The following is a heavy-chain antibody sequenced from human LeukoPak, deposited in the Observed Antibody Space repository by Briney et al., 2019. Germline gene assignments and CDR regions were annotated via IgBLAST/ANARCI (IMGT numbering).Heavy chain of an antibody. CDR2: INHSGST. D-gene: IGHD6-13*01. CDR3: ARGSTPGIAAAGLFDY. V-gene: IGHV4-34*01. CDR1: GGSFSGYY. J-gene: IGHJ4*02. Sequence: SETLSLTCAVYGGSFSGYYWSWIRQPPGKGLEWIGEINHSGSTNYNPSLKSRVTISVDTSKNQFSLKLRSVTAADTAVYYCARGSTPGIAAAGLFDYWGQGTLVTVSS.